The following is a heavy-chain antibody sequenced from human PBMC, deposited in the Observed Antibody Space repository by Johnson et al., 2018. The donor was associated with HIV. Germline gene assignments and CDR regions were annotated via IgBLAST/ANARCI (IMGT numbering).Heavy chain of an antibody. V-gene: IGHV3-66*02. J-gene: IGHJ3*02. D-gene: IGHD2-2*02. CDR2: IYSGGST. CDR1: GFTVSSNY. Sequence: VQLVESGGGVVQPGKSLRLSCAASGFTVSSNYMSWVRQAPGKGLEWVSVIYSGGSTYYAASVKGRFSISRDNSKNTVYLQMHSLRPEDTAVYYCATIWPGNFAFDIWGQGTVVTVSS. CDR3: ATIWPGNFAFDI.